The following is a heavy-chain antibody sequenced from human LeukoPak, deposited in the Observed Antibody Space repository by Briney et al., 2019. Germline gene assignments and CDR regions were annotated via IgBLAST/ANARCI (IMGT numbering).Heavy chain of an antibody. D-gene: IGHD3-10*01. CDR3: AKDFGPYGMDV. V-gene: IGHV3-30*18. CDR1: GFTFSSYG. J-gene: IGHJ6*04. Sequence: GGSLRLSCAASGFTFSSYGMHWVRQAPGKGLEWVAVISYDGSSKYYADSVKGRFTISRDNSKNTLYLQMNSLRAEDTAVYYCAKDFGPYGMDVWGKGTTVTVSS. CDR2: ISYDGSSK.